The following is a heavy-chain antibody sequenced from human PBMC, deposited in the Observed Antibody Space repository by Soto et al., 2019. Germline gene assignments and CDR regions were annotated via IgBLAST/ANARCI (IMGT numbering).Heavy chain of an antibody. Sequence: HLLGSGGGLVQPGGSLRLSCEASGVTFNIYAMTWVLQAPGKGLEWVSNIGSTGTTTYYADSVKGRFAISRDNSKSKLYLRMNSLRAEDTAVYYCATVARYGDVDVWGQGTMVTVSS. J-gene: IGHJ3*01. CDR1: GVTFNIYA. CDR3: ATVARYGDVDV. D-gene: IGHD2-21*01. CDR2: IGSTGTTT. V-gene: IGHV3-23*01.